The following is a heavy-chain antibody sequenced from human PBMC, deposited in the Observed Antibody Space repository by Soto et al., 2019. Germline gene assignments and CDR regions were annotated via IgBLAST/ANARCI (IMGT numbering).Heavy chain of an antibody. Sequence: LSLTCTVSGGSVSSGSYYWSWIRQPPGKGLEWIGYIYYSGSTNYNPSLKSRVTISVDTSKNQFYLKMRSVTAADTAVYYCARDPSGGEGWFDPWGQGTLVTVSS. CDR3: ARDPSGGEGWFDP. CDR1: GGSVSSGSYY. CDR2: IYYSGST. J-gene: IGHJ5*02. D-gene: IGHD1-26*01. V-gene: IGHV4-61*01.